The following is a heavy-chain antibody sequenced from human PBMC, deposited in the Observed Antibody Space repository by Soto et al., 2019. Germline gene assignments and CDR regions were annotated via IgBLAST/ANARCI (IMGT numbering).Heavy chain of an antibody. J-gene: IGHJ6*02. V-gene: IGHV4-59*01. D-gene: IGHD6-6*01. Sequence: SETLSLTCTVSGCSISSYYWSWIRQPPGKGLEWIGYIYYSGSTNYNPSLKSRVTISVDTSKNQFSLKLSSVTAADTAVYYCARERRAARPGGDYYYGMDVWGQGTTVTVSS. CDR1: GCSISSYY. CDR2: IYYSGST. CDR3: ARERRAARPGGDYYYGMDV.